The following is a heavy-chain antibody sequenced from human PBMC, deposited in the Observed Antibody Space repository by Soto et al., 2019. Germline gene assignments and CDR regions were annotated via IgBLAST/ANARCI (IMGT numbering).Heavy chain of an antibody. Sequence: QVQLVQSGAEVKKPGSAVKVSCKASGGTFTSYSINWVLQSPGQGLDWMGGIKGIIPMFRTPNYSQRFQGRVTITADESKSTAYMELSSHRSADTAGYDCAIGGVVGTGFGMDVWGHGTTVTVSS. CDR3: AIGGVVGTGFGMDV. D-gene: IGHD5-18*01. J-gene: IGHJ6*02. V-gene: IGHV1-69*01. CDR1: GGTFTSYS. CDR2: IIPMFRTP.